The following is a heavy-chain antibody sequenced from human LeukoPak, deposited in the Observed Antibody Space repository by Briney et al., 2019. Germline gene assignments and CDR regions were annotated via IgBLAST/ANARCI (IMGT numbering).Heavy chain of an antibody. CDR1: GFTFSSYG. V-gene: IGHV3-30*18. CDR2: ISYDGSNK. CDR3: ANGGIVGATTDWEYYFDY. J-gene: IGHJ4*02. D-gene: IGHD1-26*01. Sequence: PGRSLRLSCAASGFTFSSYGMHWVRQAPGKGLEWVAVISYDGSNKYYADSVKGRFTIPRDNSKNTLYLQMNSLRAEDTAVYYCANGGIVGATTDWEYYFDYWGQGTLVTVSS.